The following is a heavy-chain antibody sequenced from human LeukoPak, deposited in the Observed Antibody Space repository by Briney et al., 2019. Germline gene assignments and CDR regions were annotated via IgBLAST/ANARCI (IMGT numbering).Heavy chain of an antibody. V-gene: IGHV3-21*01. CDR3: AREYSGYGDFDY. J-gene: IGHJ4*02. CDR1: GVTFSGYS. D-gene: IGHD5-12*01. CDR2: ISTSSSYI. Sequence: GGSLRLSCAASGVTFSGYSMNWVRRAPGMGLEWVSSISTSSSYIYYADSVKGRFTISRDNAKNSLYLQMNSLSAEDTAVYYCAREYSGYGDFDYWGQGTLVTVSS.